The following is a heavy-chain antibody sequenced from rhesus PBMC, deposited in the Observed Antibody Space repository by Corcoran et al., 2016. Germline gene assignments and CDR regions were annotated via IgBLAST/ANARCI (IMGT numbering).Heavy chain of an antibody. V-gene: IGHV4S10*01. D-gene: IGHD4-29*01. CDR2: IDGSSTST. CDR3: ASSVATLYWYFDL. Sequence: QVQLQESGPGVVKPSETLSLTCAVSGGSISDSYRWIWIRQPPGKGLEWIGYIDGSSTSTHNTPSLKSRVTISKDTSKNQFSLKLSSVTAADTAVYYCASSVATLYWYFDLWGPGTPITISS. CDR1: GGSISDSYR. J-gene: IGHJ2*01.